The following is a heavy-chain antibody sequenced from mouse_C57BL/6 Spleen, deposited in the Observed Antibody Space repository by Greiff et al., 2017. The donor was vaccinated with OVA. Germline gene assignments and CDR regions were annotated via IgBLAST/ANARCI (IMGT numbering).Heavy chain of an antibody. CDR1: GYSITSGYD. Sequence: EVQLQESGPGMVKPSQSLSLTCTVTGYSITSGYDWHWIRHFPGNKLEWMGYISYSGSTNYNPSLKSRISITHDTSKNHFFLKLNSVTTEDTATYYCARGVYDGYYNYFDYWGQGTTLTVSS. V-gene: IGHV3-1*01. D-gene: IGHD2-3*01. CDR3: ARGVYDGYYNYFDY. J-gene: IGHJ2*01. CDR2: ISYSGST.